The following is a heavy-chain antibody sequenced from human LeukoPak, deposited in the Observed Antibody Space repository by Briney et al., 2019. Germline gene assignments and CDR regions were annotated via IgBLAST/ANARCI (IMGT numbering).Heavy chain of an antibody. Sequence: ASVKVSCKASGYTFTGYYMHWVRQAPGQGLEWMGWINPNSGGTNYAQKFQGRVTMTRDTSISTAYMELSRLRSDDTAVYYCARDPPPYCGGDCFPFDYWGQGTLVTVSS. CDR1: GYTFTGYY. CDR2: INPNSGGT. CDR3: ARDPPPYCGGDCFPFDY. V-gene: IGHV1-2*02. J-gene: IGHJ4*02. D-gene: IGHD2-21*01.